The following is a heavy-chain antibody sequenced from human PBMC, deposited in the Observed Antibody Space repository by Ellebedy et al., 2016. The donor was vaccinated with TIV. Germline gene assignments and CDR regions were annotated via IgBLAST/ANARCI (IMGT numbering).Heavy chain of an antibody. Sequence: ASVKVSCKASGYTFTGYYMHWVRQAPGQGLEWMGWINPNSGGTNYAQKFQGRVTMTRDTSISTAYMELSRLRSEDTAVYYCARSSGWYPGAFDIWGQGTMVTVSS. V-gene: IGHV1-2*02. CDR3: ARSSGWYPGAFDI. J-gene: IGHJ3*02. CDR2: INPNSGGT. D-gene: IGHD6-19*01. CDR1: GYTFTGYY.